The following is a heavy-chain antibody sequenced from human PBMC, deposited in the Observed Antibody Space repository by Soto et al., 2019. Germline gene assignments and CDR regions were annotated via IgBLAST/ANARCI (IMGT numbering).Heavy chain of an antibody. CDR1: GVTFSSYA. V-gene: IGHV1-69*01. CDR3: ARFSTVTNGYYYYGMDV. J-gene: IGHJ6*02. CDR2: IIPIFGTA. D-gene: IGHD4-4*01. Sequence: QVQLVQSGAEVKKPGSSVKVSCKASGVTFSSYAISWVRQAPGQGLELMGGIIPIFGTANYAQKFQGRVTITADESTSTAYMELSSLRSEDTAVYYCARFSTVTNGYYYYGMDVWGQGTTVTVSS.